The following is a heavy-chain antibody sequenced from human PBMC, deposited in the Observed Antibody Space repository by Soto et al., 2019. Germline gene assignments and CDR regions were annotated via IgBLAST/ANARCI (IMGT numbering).Heavy chain of an antibody. Sequence: ASVKVSCKASGYIFPSYGISWVRQAPGQGLEWMGWISAYNGNTNYAQKLQGRVTMTTDTSTSTVYMELSSLRSEDTAVYYCARVYGSGGSCYGIDYWGQGTLVTVSS. CDR3: ARVYGSGGSCYGIDY. J-gene: IGHJ4*02. CDR1: GYIFPSYG. V-gene: IGHV1-18*01. CDR2: ISAYNGNT. D-gene: IGHD2-15*01.